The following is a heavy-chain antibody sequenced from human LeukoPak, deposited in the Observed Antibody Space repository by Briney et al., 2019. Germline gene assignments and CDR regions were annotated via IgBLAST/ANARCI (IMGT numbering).Heavy chain of an antibody. CDR3: VRMICSGDRCYPPSAVDI. J-gene: IGHJ3*02. CDR2: ISCYNGAT. CDR1: GYTFNSYY. D-gene: IGHD2-15*01. V-gene: IGHV1-18*01. Sequence: ASVMVSCKASGYTFNSYYVAWVRQAPGQGLEWMGWISCYNGATNYARKLRDRITMTTDTSTTTVYMELRSLRFDDTAIYYCVRMICSGDRCYPPSAVDIWGQGTMVTVSS.